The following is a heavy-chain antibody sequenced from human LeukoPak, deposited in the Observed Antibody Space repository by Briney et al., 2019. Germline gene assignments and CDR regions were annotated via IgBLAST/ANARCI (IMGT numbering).Heavy chain of an antibody. J-gene: IGHJ4*02. CDR1: GGSVSSGSYY. Sequence: SETLSLTCTVSGGSVSSGSYYWSWIRQPPGKGLEWIGYIYYSGSTNYNPSLKSRVTISVDTSKNQFSLKLSSVTAADTAVYYCARGLYSSSWYALFDYWGQGTLVTVSS. CDR3: ARGLYSSSWYALFDY. D-gene: IGHD6-13*01. V-gene: IGHV4-61*01. CDR2: IYYSGST.